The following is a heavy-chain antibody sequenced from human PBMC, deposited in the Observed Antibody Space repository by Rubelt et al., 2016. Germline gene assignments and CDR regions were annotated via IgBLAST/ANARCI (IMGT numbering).Heavy chain of an antibody. CDR3: ARGPDYYGSGSQDY. J-gene: IGHJ4*02. V-gene: IGHV4-39*07. CDR1: GGSISGGSFS. CDR2: INHSGST. D-gene: IGHD3-10*01. Sequence: QLQLQESGPGLVKPSDTLSLTCTVSGGSISGGSFSWGWIRQPPGKGLEWIGEINHSGSTNYNPSLKSRVTISVDTSKKQFSLKLSSVTAADTAVYYCARGPDYYGSGSQDYWGQGTLVTVSS.